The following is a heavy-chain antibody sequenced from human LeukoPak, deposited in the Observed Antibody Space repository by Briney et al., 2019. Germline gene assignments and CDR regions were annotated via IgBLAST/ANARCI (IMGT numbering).Heavy chain of an antibody. V-gene: IGHV3-74*01. Sequence: GGSLRLSCAASGFTLSSYWMHWVRHAAGKGRVWVSRINRDGSKTNYADCVKGRFTISRDNAKNTLYLQMNSLRAEDTAVYNCARSTPGTRDAFDIWGQGTMVTVSS. CDR3: ARSTPGTRDAFDI. CDR2: INRDGSKT. D-gene: IGHD6-13*01. CDR1: GFTLSSYW. J-gene: IGHJ3*02.